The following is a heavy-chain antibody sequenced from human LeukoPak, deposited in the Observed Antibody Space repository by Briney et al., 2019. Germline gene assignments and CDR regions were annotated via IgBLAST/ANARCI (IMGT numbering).Heavy chain of an antibody. J-gene: IGHJ6*02. CDR2: IYYSGST. V-gene: IGHV4-59*01. CDR3: ARTYASYYYYGMDV. CDR1: GGSISSYY. Sequence: SETLSLTCTVSGGSISSYYWSWIRQPPGKGLEWIGYIYYSGSTNYNPPLKSRVTISVDTSKNQFSLKLSSVTAADTAVYYCARTYASYYYYGMDVWGQGTTVTVSS.